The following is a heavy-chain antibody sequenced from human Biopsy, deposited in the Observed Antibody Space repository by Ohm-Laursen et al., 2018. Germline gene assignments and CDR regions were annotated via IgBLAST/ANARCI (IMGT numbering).Heavy chain of an antibody. V-gene: IGHV3-30*03. CDR2: ISYDGSGE. CDR1: GFTFTSYA. J-gene: IGHJ2*01. CDR3: ARDGKRWDYSTYFSWHFDL. Sequence: SLRLSCTAASGFTFTSYAMHWVRQAPGKGLEWVAVISYDGSGEYYADSLQGRFIISRDNPKNTVDLQMNSLRAEDTAVYFCARDGKRWDYSTYFSWHFDLWGRGTLVTVSS. D-gene: IGHD4-11*01.